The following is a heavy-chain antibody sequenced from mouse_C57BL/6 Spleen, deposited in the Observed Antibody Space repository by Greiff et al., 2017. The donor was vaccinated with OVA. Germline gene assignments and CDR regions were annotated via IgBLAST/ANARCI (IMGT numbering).Heavy chain of an antibody. Sequence: QVQLQQSGAELARPGASVKMSCKASGYTFTSYTMHWVKQRPGQGLEWIGYINPSSGYTKYNQKFKDKATLTADKSSSTAYMQLSSLTSEDSAVYYCARRDYDGWFAYWGQGTLVTVSA. CDR2: INPSSGYT. J-gene: IGHJ3*01. CDR1: GYTFTSYT. D-gene: IGHD2-4*01. CDR3: ARRDYDGWFAY. V-gene: IGHV1-4*01.